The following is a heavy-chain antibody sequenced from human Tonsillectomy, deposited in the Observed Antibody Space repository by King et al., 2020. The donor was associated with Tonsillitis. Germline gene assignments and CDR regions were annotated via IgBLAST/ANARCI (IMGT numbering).Heavy chain of an antibody. V-gene: IGHV3-23*04. CDR1: GFTFSNYG. CDR3: ARDSRAAWVADY. CDR2: ISDTGVIA. J-gene: IGHJ4*02. Sequence: EVQLVESGGALVQPGGSLRLSCAVSGFTFSNYGMNWVRQAPGKGLEWVAVISDTGVIADYADSVKGRFTISRDNSKNTLYLQMSSLRAEDTAVYYCARDSRAAWVADYWGQGTLVTVSS. D-gene: IGHD1-26*01.